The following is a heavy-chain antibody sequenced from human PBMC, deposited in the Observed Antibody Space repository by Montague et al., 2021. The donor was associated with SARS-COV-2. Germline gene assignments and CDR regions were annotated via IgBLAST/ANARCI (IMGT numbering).Heavy chain of an antibody. J-gene: IGHJ4*02. CDR3: ARVTQWLGNYFDH. CDR2: ISHDGGTT. D-gene: IGHD6-19*01. V-gene: IGHV3-64*02. Sequence: SLRLSCVVSGFTFSTYAMHWVRQAPGKGLEYVSAISHDGGTTYYXDSXKGRFTISRDNSKNTLYLQMGSLRAEDMAVYYCARVTQWLGNYFDHWGQGTLVTVSS. CDR1: GFTFSTYA.